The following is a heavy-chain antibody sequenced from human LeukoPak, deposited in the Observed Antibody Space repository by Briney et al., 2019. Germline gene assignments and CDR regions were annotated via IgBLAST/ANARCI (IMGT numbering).Heavy chain of an antibody. Sequence: PSEALSLTCTVSGGSISSYYWSWIRQPPGKGLEWIGYIYYSGSTNYNPSLKSRVTISVDTSKSQFSLKLSTVTAADTAVYYCARGNGVTVNSDYWGQGTLVTVSS. V-gene: IGHV4-59*08. CDR1: GGSISSYY. D-gene: IGHD4-17*01. CDR3: ARGNGVTVNSDY. CDR2: IYYSGST. J-gene: IGHJ4*02.